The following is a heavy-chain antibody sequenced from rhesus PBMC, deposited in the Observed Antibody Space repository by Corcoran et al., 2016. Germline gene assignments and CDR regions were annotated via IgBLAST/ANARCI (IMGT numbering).Heavy chain of an antibody. CDR2: INGNGGST. CDR3: ARDPPNYNIWTGYYTDDY. CDR1: GGHFSSYW. D-gene: IGHD3-3*01. Sequence: QVQLQESGPGLVKPSETLARTCAVSGGHFSSYWWSWSREAPGKGREWNGEINGNGGSTNYNPSLKSRVTISKDASKNQFSLKLSSVTAADTAVYYCARDPPNYNIWTGYYTDDYWGQGVLVTVSS. J-gene: IGHJ4*01. V-gene: IGHV4-80*01.